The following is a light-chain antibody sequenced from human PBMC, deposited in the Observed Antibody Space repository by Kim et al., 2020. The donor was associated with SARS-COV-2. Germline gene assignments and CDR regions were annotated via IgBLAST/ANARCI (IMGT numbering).Light chain of an antibody. CDR2: DVN. Sequence: PGRAPKLVLFDVNKRPSGVPDRYSGPQSGYTASLTISGAPAEDEADYHCRPYAGSDSAIFGGGTQLTVL. V-gene: IGLV2-11*01. CDR3: RPYAGSDSAI. J-gene: IGLJ2*01.